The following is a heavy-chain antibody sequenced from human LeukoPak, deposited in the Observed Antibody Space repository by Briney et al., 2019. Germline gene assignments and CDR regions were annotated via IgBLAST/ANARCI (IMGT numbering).Heavy chain of an antibody. CDR1: GYSITNYW. J-gene: IGHJ3*01. CDR3: ASDYGYLNNAFDV. CDR2: IYPADSDT. V-gene: IGHV5-51*01. D-gene: IGHD4-17*01. Sequence: AEPMMISCKGSGYSITNYWIGWVRQLAGEGLEWMGMIYPADSDTRYRPSFQGQVSISAVKSISTAYLQWISLKASDTAIHYCASDYGYLNNAFDVWGQGTMVKVSS.